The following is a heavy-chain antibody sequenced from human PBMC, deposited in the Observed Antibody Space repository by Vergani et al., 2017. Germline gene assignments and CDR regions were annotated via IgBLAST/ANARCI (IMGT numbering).Heavy chain of an antibody. D-gene: IGHD6-19*01. Sequence: QVQLVQSGAEVKKPGASVMISCKASGYTFTGYYMHWVRQAPGQGLEWMGWINPNSGGTNYAQKFQGWVTMTRDTSISTAYMELSRLRSDDTAVYYCARASSSSGWHYGMDVWGQGTTVTVSS. CDR2: INPNSGGT. CDR3: ARASSSSGWHYGMDV. CDR1: GYTFTGYY. J-gene: IGHJ6*02. V-gene: IGHV1-2*04.